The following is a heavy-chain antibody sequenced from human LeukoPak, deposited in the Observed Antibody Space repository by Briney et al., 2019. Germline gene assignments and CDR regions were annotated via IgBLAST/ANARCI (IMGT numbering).Heavy chain of an antibody. Sequence: PSETLSLTCTVSGGSISSSSYYWGWIRQPAGKGLEWIGRIYTSGSTNYNPSLKSRVTMSVDTSKNQFSLKLSSVTAADTAVYYCARGAGDLLAYCGGDCRYYGMDVWGQGTTVTVSS. D-gene: IGHD2-21*02. CDR2: IYTSGST. J-gene: IGHJ6*02. V-gene: IGHV4-61*02. CDR1: GGSISSSSYY. CDR3: ARGAGDLLAYCGGDCRYYGMDV.